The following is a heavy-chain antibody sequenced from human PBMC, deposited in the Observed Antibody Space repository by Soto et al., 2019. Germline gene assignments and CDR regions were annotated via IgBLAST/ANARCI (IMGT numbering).Heavy chain of an antibody. Sequence: QVQLVPSGAEVKKPGASGKVSCKASGYTCTSYGISWVRPAPGNGLEWMGWSRASNGNTHYAQKHQGRVTMTTDTSTSTAYMELRSLRSDDTAVYYCARDTLYDFWSGPGRPNDYGMDVWGQGTTVTVSS. CDR2: SRASNGNT. D-gene: IGHD3-3*01. CDR3: ARDTLYDFWSGPGRPNDYGMDV. J-gene: IGHJ6*02. V-gene: IGHV1-18*04. CDR1: GYTCTSYG.